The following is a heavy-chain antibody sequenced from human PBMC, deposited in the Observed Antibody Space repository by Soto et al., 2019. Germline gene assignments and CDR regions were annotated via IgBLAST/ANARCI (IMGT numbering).Heavy chain of an antibody. D-gene: IGHD1-26*01. CDR1: GFNFSPYF. J-gene: IGHJ3*02. V-gene: IGHV3-74*01. CDR2: IKGDGTTT. CDR3: VRDRGTPDSFDI. Sequence: EAHLVESGGGLPQPGGSLRLSCVASGFNFSPYFMAWVRQGPGRGLEWVSHIKGDGTTTAYADSVRGRFIISRDNGRNTIFLQMDSRRDEDTAVYDCVRDRGTPDSFDIWGQGTTVIVSS.